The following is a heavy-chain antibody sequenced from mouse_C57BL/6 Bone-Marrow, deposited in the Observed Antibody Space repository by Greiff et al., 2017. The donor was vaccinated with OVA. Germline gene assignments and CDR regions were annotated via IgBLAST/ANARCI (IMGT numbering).Heavy chain of an antibody. V-gene: IGHV14-4*01. J-gene: IGHJ4*01. CDR2: IDPENGDT. CDR3: THYGRSLYAMDY. D-gene: IGHD1-1*01. Sequence: VQLQQSGAELVRPGASVKLSCTASGFNIKDDYMHWVKQRPEQGLEWIGWIDPENGDTEYASKFQGKATITADTSSNTAYLQLSSLTSEDTAVYYGTHYGRSLYAMDYWGQGTSVTVSS. CDR1: GFNIKDDY.